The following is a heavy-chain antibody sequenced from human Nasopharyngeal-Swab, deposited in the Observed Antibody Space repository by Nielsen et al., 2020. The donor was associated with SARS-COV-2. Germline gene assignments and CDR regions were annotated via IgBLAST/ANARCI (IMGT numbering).Heavy chain of an antibody. D-gene: IGHD1-26*01. Sequence: GESLKISCAASGFTLTSYAMHWVRQAPGKGLEWVAVISYDGSSSYYADSVKGRFIISRDNSKNTLYLRMNSLRAEDTAVYYCARGNGSYYLYIWDNWGQGTLVTVSS. V-gene: IGHV3-30*04. CDR3: ARGNGSYYLYIWDN. J-gene: IGHJ4*02. CDR2: ISYDGSSS. CDR1: GFTLTSYA.